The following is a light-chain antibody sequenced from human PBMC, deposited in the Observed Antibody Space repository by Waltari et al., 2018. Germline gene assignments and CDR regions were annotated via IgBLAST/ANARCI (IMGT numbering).Light chain of an antibody. CDR2: WAS. J-gene: IGKJ1*01. Sequence: DIVMTHAPDSLAVSLGERTTINFNSRQSVLYSSNNKNYLAWYQQKPGQPPKLLIYWASTRESGVPDRFSGSGSGTDFTLTISSLQAEDVAVYYCQQYYSTPWTFGQGTKVEIK. V-gene: IGKV4-1*01. CDR3: QQYYSTPWT. CDR1: QSVLYSSNNKNY.